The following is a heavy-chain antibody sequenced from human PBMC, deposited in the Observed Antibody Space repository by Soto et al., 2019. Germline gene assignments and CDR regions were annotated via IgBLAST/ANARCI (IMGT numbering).Heavy chain of an antibody. CDR2: INPSGGST. V-gene: IGHV1-46*03. D-gene: IGHD6-6*01. CDR1: GYTFTCYY. J-gene: IGHJ3*02. Sequence: GASVKVSCKASGYTFTCYYMHWVRQAPGQGLEWMGIINPSGGSTSYAQKFQGRVTMTRDTSTSTVYMELSSLRSEDTAVYYCARVDSSSNDAFDIWGQRTMVTVS. CDR3: ARVDSSSNDAFDI.